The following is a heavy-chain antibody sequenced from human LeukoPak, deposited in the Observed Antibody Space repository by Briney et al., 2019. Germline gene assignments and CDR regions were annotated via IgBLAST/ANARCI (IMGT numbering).Heavy chain of an antibody. CDR1: GDTFNDYT. J-gene: IGHJ4*02. Sequence: ASVKVSCKASGDTFNDYTFSWVRQAPGQGLEWMGRIMPFLDVANYAPKFQGRVTLTADKSTSTTYMELSDLKSDDTAVYYCAADSSGYPDYWGQGTLVTVSS. D-gene: IGHD3-22*01. CDR2: IMPFLDVA. V-gene: IGHV1-69*02. CDR3: AADSSGYPDY.